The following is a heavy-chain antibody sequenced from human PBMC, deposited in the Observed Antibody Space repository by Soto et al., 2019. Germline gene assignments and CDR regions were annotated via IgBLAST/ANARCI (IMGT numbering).Heavy chain of an antibody. D-gene: IGHD3-22*01. Sequence: GGSLRLSCAASGFTFSSYAMSWVRQAPGKGLEWVSAISGSGGSTYYADSVKGRFTISRDNSKNTLYLQMNSLRAEDTAVYYCASYYYDSSGSHYFDYWGQGTLVTVSS. CDR1: GFTFSSYA. J-gene: IGHJ4*02. V-gene: IGHV3-23*01. CDR3: ASYYYDSSGSHYFDY. CDR2: ISGSGGST.